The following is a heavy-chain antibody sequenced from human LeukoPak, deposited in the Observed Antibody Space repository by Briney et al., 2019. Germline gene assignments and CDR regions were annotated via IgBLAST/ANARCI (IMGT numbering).Heavy chain of an antibody. CDR2: MNPNSGNT. D-gene: IGHD1-26*01. CDR3: ARGLPVGGATGSVY. V-gene: IGHV1-8*01. J-gene: IGHJ4*02. Sequence: ASVKVSCKASGYTFTSYDINWVRQATGQGLEWMGWMNPNSGNTGYAQKFQGRVTMTRSTSISTAYMELSSLRSEDTAVYYCARGLPVGGATGSVYWGQGTLVTVSS. CDR1: GYTFTSYD.